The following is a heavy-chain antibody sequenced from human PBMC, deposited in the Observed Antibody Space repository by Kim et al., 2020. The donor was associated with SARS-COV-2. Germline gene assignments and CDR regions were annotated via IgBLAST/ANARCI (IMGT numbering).Heavy chain of an antibody. J-gene: IGHJ6*02. CDR3: ARDSGRYYYGMDV. D-gene: IGHD3-10*01. V-gene: IGHV4-59*01. Sequence: YNPPLTSRVTISVDPSKNQFSLNLSSVTAADTAVYYCARDSGRYYYGMDVWGQGTTVTVSS.